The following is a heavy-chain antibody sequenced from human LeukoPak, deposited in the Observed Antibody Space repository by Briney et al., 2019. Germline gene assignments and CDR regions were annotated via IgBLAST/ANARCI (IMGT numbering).Heavy chain of an antibody. D-gene: IGHD4-17*01. CDR2: ISYDGSNK. V-gene: IGHV3-30*18. CDR3: AKDRRHDYALFYFDY. Sequence: GGSLRLSCAASGFTFSSYGMHWVRQAPGKGLEWVAVISYDGSNKCYADSVKGRFTISRDNSKNTLYLQMNSLRAEDTAVYYSAKDRRHDYALFYFDYWGQGTLVTVSS. CDR1: GFTFSSYG. J-gene: IGHJ4*02.